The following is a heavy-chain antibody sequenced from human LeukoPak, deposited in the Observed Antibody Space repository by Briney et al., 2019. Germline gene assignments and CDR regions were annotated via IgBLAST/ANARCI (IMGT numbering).Heavy chain of an antibody. CDR3: ARELGDFWSGYRSANNWFDP. CDR2: IIPIFGTA. V-gene: IGHV1-69*13. J-gene: IGHJ5*02. CDR1: GGTFSSYA. D-gene: IGHD3-3*01. Sequence: SVKVSCKASGGTFSSYAISWVRQAPGQGLEWMGGIIPIFGTANYAQKFQGRVTITADESTSTAYMELSSLRSEDTAVYYCARELGDFWSGYRSANNWFDPWGQGTLVTVSS.